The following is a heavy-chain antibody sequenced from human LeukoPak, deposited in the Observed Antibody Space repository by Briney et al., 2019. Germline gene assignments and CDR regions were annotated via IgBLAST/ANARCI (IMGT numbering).Heavy chain of an antibody. Sequence: PGGSLRLSCAASGFTFSSYWMHWVRQAPGKGLVWVSRIKIDGSNTNSADSVKGRFTISRDNAKNTLYLQMNSLRAEDTAVYYCARGGSPPEALGDTFDTWGQGTMVTVSS. J-gene: IGHJ3*02. CDR2: IKIDGSNT. D-gene: IGHD1-26*01. CDR3: ARGGSPPEALGDTFDT. V-gene: IGHV3-74*01. CDR1: GFTFSSYW.